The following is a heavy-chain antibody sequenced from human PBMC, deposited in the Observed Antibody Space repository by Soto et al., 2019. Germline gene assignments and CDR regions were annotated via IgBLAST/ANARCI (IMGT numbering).Heavy chain of an antibody. D-gene: IGHD3-22*01. Sequence: SETLSLTCAVSGFSISSGYFWGWIRQPPGKGPEWRGSIYYRGTTYYHPSVKGRVTISVDTSKNQFSLKMSSVTAADTAVYYCGRDSSDYYWFDAWGQGTLVTVSS. CDR1: GFSISSGYF. J-gene: IGHJ5*02. V-gene: IGHV4-38-2*02. CDR2: IYYRGTT. CDR3: GRDSSDYYWFDA.